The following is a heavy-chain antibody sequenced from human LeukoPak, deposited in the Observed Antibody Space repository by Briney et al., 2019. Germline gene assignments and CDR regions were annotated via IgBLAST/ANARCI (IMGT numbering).Heavy chain of an antibody. J-gene: IGHJ4*02. V-gene: IGHV4-30-2*01. D-gene: IGHD3-10*01. CDR2: IYHSGST. CDR3: ARESLGDRVFDY. Sequence: PSETLSLTCTVSGGSISSGGYSWSWIRQPPGKGLEWIGYIYHSGSTYYNPSLKSRVTISVDRSKNQFSLKLSSVTAADTAVYYCARESLGDRVFDYWGQGTLVTVSS. CDR1: GGSISSGGYS.